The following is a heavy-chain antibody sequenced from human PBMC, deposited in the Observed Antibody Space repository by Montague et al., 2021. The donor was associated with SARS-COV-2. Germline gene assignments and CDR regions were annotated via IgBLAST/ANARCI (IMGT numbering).Heavy chain of an antibody. CDR1: DGSFSNFY. V-gene: IGHV4-34*01. J-gene: IGHJ6*03. CDR3: ASGDYNGSGYLDV. CDR2: INHSETT. Sequence: SETLSLTCAVFDGSFSNFYRSWIRHHHGTELEWIWEINHSETTYYNPSLKSRVTISVDTYKNQYSLKLNSLTAADAAVYYCASGDYNGSGYLDVWGKGTTVTVSS. D-gene: IGHD1-26*01.